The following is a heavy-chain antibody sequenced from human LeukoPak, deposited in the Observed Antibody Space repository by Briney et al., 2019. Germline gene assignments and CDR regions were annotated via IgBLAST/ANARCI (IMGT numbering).Heavy chain of an antibody. Sequence: ASVKVSCKASGYTFTSYYMPWVRQAPGQGLEWMGIINPSGGSTSYAQKFQGRVTMTRDTSTSTVYMELSSLRSEDTAVYYCAREPRITIFGVVIRLSDAFDIWGQGTMVTVSS. D-gene: IGHD3-3*01. V-gene: IGHV1-46*01. CDR1: GYTFTSYY. CDR3: AREPRITIFGVVIRLSDAFDI. J-gene: IGHJ3*02. CDR2: INPSGGST.